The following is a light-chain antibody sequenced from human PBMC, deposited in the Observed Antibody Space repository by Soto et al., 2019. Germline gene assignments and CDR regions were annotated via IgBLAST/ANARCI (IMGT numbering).Light chain of an antibody. CDR3: MQDTHWRPN. Sequence: DVVMTQSPLSLPVTLGQPASISCRSGQSLVYTDGNTYLNWFQQRPGQSPRRLNYKISNRDSGVPDRFSGSGSGTNCTMKISRVEAEEVGVYYCMQDTHWRPNLGPGTKMEIK. CDR1: QSLVYTDGNTY. V-gene: IGKV2-30*01. CDR2: KIS. J-gene: IGKJ3*01.